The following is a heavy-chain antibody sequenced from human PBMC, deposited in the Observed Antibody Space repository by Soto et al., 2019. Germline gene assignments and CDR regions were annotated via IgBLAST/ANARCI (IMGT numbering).Heavy chain of an antibody. CDR1: GGTFSSYA. J-gene: IGHJ3*02. CDR3: ARDRYCSSTICPLDAFDI. V-gene: IGHV1-69*01. Sequence: QVQLVQSGAEVKKPGSSVKVSCKASGGTFSSYAISWVRQAPGQGLEWMGVIIPIFGTANYAQKFQGRVTITADESTSTAYMELSSLRSEATAVYYCARDRYCSSTICPLDAFDIWGQGTMVTVSS. D-gene: IGHD2-2*01. CDR2: IIPIFGTA.